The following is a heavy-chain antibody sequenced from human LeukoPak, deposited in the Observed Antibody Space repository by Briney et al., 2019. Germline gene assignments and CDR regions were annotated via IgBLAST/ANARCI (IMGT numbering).Heavy chain of an antibody. J-gene: IGHJ4*02. CDR1: GFTFSSYA. V-gene: IGHV3-30-3*01. D-gene: IGHD2-21*02. CDR2: ISYDGSNK. Sequence: PGRSLRLSCAASGFTFSSYAMHWVRQAPGKGLEWVAVISYDGSNKYYADSVKGRFTISRDNSKNTLNLQMNSLRAEDTAVYYCGTGQHIVVVTAPFDYWGQGTLVTVSS. CDR3: GTGQHIVVVTAPFDY.